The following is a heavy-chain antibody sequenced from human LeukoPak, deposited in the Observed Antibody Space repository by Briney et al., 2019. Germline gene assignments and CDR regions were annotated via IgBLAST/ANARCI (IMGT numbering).Heavy chain of an antibody. D-gene: IGHD3-22*01. V-gene: IGHV1-69*04. CDR1: GGTFSSYA. CDR2: IIPILGIA. CDR3: ERDVIPINSSGYYSRSDP. Sequence: SVKVSCKASGGTFSSYAISRVRQAPGQGLEWMGRIIPILGIANYAQKFQGRVTITADKSTSTAYMELSSLRSEDTAVYYCERDVIPINSSGYYSRSDPWGQGTLVTVSS. J-gene: IGHJ5*02.